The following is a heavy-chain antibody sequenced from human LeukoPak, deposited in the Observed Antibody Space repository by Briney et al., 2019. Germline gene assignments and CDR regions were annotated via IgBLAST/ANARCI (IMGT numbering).Heavy chain of an antibody. CDR2: ISAYNDNT. CDR1: GYSFTSFG. V-gene: IGHV1-18*01. D-gene: IGHD6-6*01. Sequence: ASVKVSCKASGYSFTSFGISWVRQAPGQGLEWMGWISAYNDNTNYAQKLQGRVTMTTDTSTTTAYMELRSLRSDDTAVYYCARALYLGIAPRPGLFDYWGQGTLVTVSS. J-gene: IGHJ4*02. CDR3: ARALYLGIAPRPGLFDY.